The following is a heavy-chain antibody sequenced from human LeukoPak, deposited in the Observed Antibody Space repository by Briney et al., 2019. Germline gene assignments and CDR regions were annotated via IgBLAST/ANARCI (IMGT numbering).Heavy chain of an antibody. J-gene: IGHJ1*01. CDR1: GGSISSYY. V-gene: IGHV4-59*01. D-gene: IGHD3-16*01. CDR2: RYYSGST. CDR3: ARVRGDFETD. Sequence: PSETPSLTCSVSGGSISSYYWTWIRQPPGKGLEWIGYRYYSGSTTYHPSLKSRVTISVDTSKSQFSLKLISVTAADTAIYYCARVRGDFETDWGQGTLVTVSS.